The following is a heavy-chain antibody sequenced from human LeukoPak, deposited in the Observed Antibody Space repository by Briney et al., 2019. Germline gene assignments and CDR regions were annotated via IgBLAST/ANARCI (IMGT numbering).Heavy chain of an antibody. V-gene: IGHV3-48*01. Sequence: GGSLRLSCAASGFTFSIYSMNWVRQAPGKGLEWVSYISSSSSTIYYADSVKGRFTISRDNGKNSLYLQMNNLRAEDTAVYYCARDPPFYDSSGYYAYWGQGTLVTVSS. CDR3: ARDPPFYDSSGYYAY. J-gene: IGHJ4*02. CDR1: GFTFSIYS. D-gene: IGHD3-22*01. CDR2: ISSSSSTI.